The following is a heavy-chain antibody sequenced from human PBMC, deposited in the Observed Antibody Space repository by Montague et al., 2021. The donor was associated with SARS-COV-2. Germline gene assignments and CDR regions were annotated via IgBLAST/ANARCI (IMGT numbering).Heavy chain of an antibody. CDR2: IYYSGST. Sequence: SETLSLTCTLSGGSISSYYWSWIRQPPGKGLEWIGYIYYSGSTNSNPSLKGRVTISVDTSKNQFSLKLSSVTAADTAVYYCARGSGWMGNAFDIWGQGTMVTVSS. CDR3: ARGSGWMGNAFDI. CDR1: GGSISSYY. D-gene: IGHD6-19*01. V-gene: IGHV4-59*01. J-gene: IGHJ3*02.